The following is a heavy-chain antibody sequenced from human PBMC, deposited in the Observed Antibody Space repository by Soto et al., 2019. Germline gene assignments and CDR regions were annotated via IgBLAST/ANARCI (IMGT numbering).Heavy chain of an antibody. Sequence: SETLSLTCTVSGGSISSSSYYWGWIRQPPGKGLEWIGSIYYSGSTYYNPSLKSRVTISVDTSKNQFSLKLSSVTAADTVVYYCARHINDYGGYWFDPWGQGTLVTVSS. CDR1: GGSISSSSYY. D-gene: IGHD4-17*01. CDR3: ARHINDYGGYWFDP. J-gene: IGHJ5*02. CDR2: IYYSGST. V-gene: IGHV4-39*01.